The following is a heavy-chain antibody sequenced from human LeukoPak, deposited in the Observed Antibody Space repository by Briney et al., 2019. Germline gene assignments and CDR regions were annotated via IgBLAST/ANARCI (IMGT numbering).Heavy chain of an antibody. CDR1: GFTFDDYA. V-gene: IGHV3-43D*03. CDR2: ISWDGGST. CDR3: AKDMAAYYYSSGNIDY. J-gene: IGHJ4*02. Sequence: GGSLRLSCAASGFTFDDYAMHWVRQAPGTGLEWVSLISWDGGSTYYADSEKGRFTISRDNSKNSLYLQMNSLRAEDTALYYCAKDMAAYYYSSGNIDYWGQGTLVTVSS. D-gene: IGHD3-10*01.